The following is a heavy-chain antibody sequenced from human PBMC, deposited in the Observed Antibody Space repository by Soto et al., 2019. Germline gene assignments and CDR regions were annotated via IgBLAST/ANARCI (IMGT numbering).Heavy chain of an antibody. J-gene: IGHJ3*02. Sequence: PGGSLRLSCAASGFTFSSYWMHWVRQAPGKGLVWVSRINSDGSSTSYADSVKGRFTISRDNAKNTLYLQMNSLRAEDTAVYYCAREGYDFWSGYTKVAFDIWGQGTTVTVSS. CDR3: AREGYDFWSGYTKVAFDI. CDR2: INSDGSST. CDR1: GFTFSSYW. D-gene: IGHD3-3*01. V-gene: IGHV3-74*01.